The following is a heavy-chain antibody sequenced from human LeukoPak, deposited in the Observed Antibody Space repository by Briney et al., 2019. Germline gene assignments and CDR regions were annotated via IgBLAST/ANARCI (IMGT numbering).Heavy chain of an antibody. D-gene: IGHD5-18*01. CDR1: GFTFSSHA. J-gene: IGHJ4*02. CDR3: ARGGYSYGYGSDY. V-gene: IGHV3-64*01. CDR2: ISSNGGST. Sequence: GGSLRLSCAASGFTFSSHAVHWVRQAPGKGLEYVSAISSNGGSTYYANSVKGRFTISRDNSKNTLYLQMGSLRAEDMAVYYCARGGYSYGYGSDYWGQGTLVTVSS.